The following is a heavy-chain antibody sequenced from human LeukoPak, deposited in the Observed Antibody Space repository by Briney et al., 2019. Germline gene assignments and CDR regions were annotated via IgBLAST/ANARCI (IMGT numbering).Heavy chain of an antibody. V-gene: IGHV3-74*01. CDR1: GFTFSSYW. J-gene: IGHJ3*02. CDR3: ASLTSPWAAFDI. Sequence: AGGSLRLSCAASGFTFSSYWMHWVRQAPGKGLVWVSRINTDGSTTSYADSVKGRFTISRDNAKNTLYLQMNSLRAEDTAVFYCASLTSPWAAFDIWGQGTMVTVSS. CDR2: INTDGSTT. D-gene: IGHD6-6*01.